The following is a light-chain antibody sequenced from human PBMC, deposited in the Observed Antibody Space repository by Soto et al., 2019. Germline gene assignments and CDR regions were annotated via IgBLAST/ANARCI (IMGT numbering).Light chain of an antibody. Sequence: QSVLTQPASVSGSPGQSITISCTGTSSDVGGYNYVSWYQQHPGKAPKLMIFDVSDRPSGVSSRFSASKSGNTASLTISGLQAEDEADYYCCSYTSSSTPWVFGTGTKATVL. CDR2: DVS. CDR3: CSYTSSSTPWV. J-gene: IGLJ1*01. CDR1: SSDVGGYNY. V-gene: IGLV2-14*03.